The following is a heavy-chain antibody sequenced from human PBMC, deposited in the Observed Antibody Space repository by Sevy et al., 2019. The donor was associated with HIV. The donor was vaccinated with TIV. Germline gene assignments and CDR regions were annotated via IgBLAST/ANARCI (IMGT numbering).Heavy chain of an antibody. Sequence: GGSLRLSCVASGFTFSKYSMSWVRQPPGKGLEWCSTLSFGSGEINYADSVKGRLTISRDNSQSSVYLQMNNLRPEDTAVYYCAREGCTKPHDYWGQGTLVTVSS. CDR1: GFTFSKYS. J-gene: IGHJ4*02. D-gene: IGHD2-8*01. CDR3: AREGCTKPHDY. V-gene: IGHV3-23*01. CDR2: LSFGSGEI.